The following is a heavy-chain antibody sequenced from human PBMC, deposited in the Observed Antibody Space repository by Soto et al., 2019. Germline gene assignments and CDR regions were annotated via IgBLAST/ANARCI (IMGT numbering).Heavy chain of an antibody. CDR1: CGSFSSYY. J-gene: IGHJ4*02. D-gene: IGHD6-6*01. CDR2: INHSGST. Sequence: TSETLSLTCAVYCGSFSSYYWSWIRQPPGKGLEWIGEINHSGSTNYNPSLKSRVTMSVDTSKNQFSLKLSSVTAADTAVYYCARTSRFDCWGQGTLVTVSS. V-gene: IGHV4-34*01. CDR3: ARTSRFDC.